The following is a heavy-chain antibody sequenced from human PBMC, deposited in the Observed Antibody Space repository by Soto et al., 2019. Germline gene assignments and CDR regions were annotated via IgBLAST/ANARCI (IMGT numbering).Heavy chain of an antibody. CDR3: ARAAFGVVIGY. D-gene: IGHD3-3*01. J-gene: IGHJ4*02. CDR2: IYYSGST. V-gene: IGHV4-59*01. CDR1: GGSISSYY. Sequence: PSETLSLTCTVSGGSISSYYWSWIRQPPGKGLEWIGYIYYSGSTNYNPSLKSRVTISVDTSKNQFSLKLSSVTAEDTAVYYCARAAFGVVIGYWGQGTLVTVSS.